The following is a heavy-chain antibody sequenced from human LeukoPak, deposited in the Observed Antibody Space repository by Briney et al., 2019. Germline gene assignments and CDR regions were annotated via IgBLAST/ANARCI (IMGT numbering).Heavy chain of an antibody. D-gene: IGHD3-22*01. V-gene: IGHV4-61*02. Sequence: SETLSLTCTVSGGSISSGSYYWSWIRQPAGKGLEWIGRIYTSGSTNYNPSLKSRVTMSVDTSKNQFSLKLSSVTAADTAVYYCARLWGNYYDSSGYWDYFDYWGQGTLVTVSS. J-gene: IGHJ4*02. CDR2: IYTSGST. CDR1: GGSISSGSYY. CDR3: ARLWGNYYDSSGYWDYFDY.